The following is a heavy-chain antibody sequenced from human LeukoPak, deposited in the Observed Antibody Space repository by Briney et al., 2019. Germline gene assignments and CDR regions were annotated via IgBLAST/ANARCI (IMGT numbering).Heavy chain of an antibody. Sequence: GGSLRLSCAASGFTFSSYWMTWIRQAPGKGLEWVANIKQDGSDKYYADSVKGRFTISRDNAKNSLYLQMNSLRAEDTAVYYCAREGTGTFDYWGQGTLVTVSS. V-gene: IGHV3-7*04. CDR3: AREGTGTFDY. CDR2: IKQDGSDK. D-gene: IGHD1-1*01. CDR1: GFTFSSYW. J-gene: IGHJ4*02.